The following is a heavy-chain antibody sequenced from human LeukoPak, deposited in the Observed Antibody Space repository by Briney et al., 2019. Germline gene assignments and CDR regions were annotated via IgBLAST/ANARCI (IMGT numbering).Heavy chain of an antibody. CDR2: IVVGSGNT. CDR1: GYTFTSYD. J-gene: IGHJ3*02. V-gene: IGHV1-58*02. Sequence: ASVKVSCKASGYTFTSYDINWVRQATGQGLEWIGWIVVGSGNTNYAQKFQERVTITRDMSTSTAYMELSSLRSEDTAVYYCAADRGSPGAFDIWGQGTMVTVSS. CDR3: AADRGSPGAFDI. D-gene: IGHD1-26*01.